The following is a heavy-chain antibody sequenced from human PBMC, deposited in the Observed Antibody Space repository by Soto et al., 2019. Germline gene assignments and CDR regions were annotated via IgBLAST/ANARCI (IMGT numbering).Heavy chain of an antibody. V-gene: IGHV4-30-4*01. CDR3: ARVKVGGRDLDYFDY. CDR1: VASIGSDNYC. J-gene: IGHJ4*02. Sequence: VQLQESGTGLVKPSQTLSLSCTVSVASIGSDNYCWRWIRQPPGKGLEWIGYIDYSESTYSNPSLKSRVTISLDTYKRQFSLNRSSVTAADTEVYYCARVKVGGRDLDYFDYWGQGTLVSVSS. D-gene: IGHD2-15*01. CDR2: IDYSEST.